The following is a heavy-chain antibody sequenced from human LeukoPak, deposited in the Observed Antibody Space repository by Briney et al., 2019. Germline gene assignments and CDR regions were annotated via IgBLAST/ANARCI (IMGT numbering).Heavy chain of an antibody. D-gene: IGHD3-10*01. CDR1: GGSFSSSSSS. V-gene: IGHV4-39*01. CDR3: PRTIFYYYAWGKRYSLHY. CDR2: SYYSGGT. Sequence: SETLTLTCTVSGGSFSSSSSSWGWIRQPPGKGPDWIGTSYYSGGTYLNPSLSGRVTIFVDTSKNQFSLKLTSVTAADTAVYYCPRTIFYYYAWGKRYSLHYLGQGTLVTVSS. J-gene: IGHJ4*02.